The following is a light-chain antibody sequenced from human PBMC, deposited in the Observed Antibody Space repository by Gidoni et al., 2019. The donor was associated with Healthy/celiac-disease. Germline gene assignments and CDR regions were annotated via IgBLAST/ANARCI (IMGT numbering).Light chain of an antibody. J-gene: IGKJ2*01. V-gene: IGKV3-11*01. Sequence: EIVLTQSPATLSLSPGERATLSCRASQSVSSYLAWYQQKPGQAPRLPIYDAANRPTGPPARFSGGRSGTDFSLTISSLEPEDFAVYYYRQRSDWPPYTFGQGTKLEIK. CDR1: QSVSSY. CDR2: DAA. CDR3: RQRSDWPPYT.